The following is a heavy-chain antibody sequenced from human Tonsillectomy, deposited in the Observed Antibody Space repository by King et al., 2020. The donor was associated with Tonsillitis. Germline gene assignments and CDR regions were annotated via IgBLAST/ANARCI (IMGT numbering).Heavy chain of an antibody. Sequence: QLVQSGAEVKKPGESLKISCKGSGYSFTSYWIAWVRQMPGKGLEWMGIIYPGDSDATYSPSFQGQVTISADKSISTAYLQWSSLKASDTAIYYCARRYYYDTTGYYPFDYWGQGTLVTVSS. CDR2: IYPGDSDA. D-gene: IGHD3-22*01. CDR3: ARRYYYDTTGYYPFDY. V-gene: IGHV5-51*01. CDR1: GYSFTSYW. J-gene: IGHJ4*02.